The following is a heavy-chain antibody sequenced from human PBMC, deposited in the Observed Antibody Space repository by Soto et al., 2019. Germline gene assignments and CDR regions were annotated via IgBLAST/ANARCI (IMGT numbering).Heavy chain of an antibody. CDR1: GGSISSYY. D-gene: IGHD3-22*01. CDR2: IYYSGST. Sequence: SETLSLTCTVSGGSISSYYWSWIRQPPGKGLEWIGYIYYSGSTNYNPSLKSRVTISVDTSKNQFSLKLSSVTAADTAVYYCARPTYYYDSSGYSWIFDYWGQGTLVTVSS. CDR3: ARPTYYYDSSGYSWIFDY. V-gene: IGHV4-59*08. J-gene: IGHJ4*02.